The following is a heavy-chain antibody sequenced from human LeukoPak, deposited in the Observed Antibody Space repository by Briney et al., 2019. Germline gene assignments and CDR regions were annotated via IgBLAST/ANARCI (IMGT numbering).Heavy chain of an antibody. Sequence: GGSLRLSCAASGFTFSSYGMHWVRQAPGKGLEWVAVIWYDGGNKYYADSVKGRFTISRDNSKNTLYLQMNSLRAEDTAVYYCAKERLHKYYYDSSGSYYFDYWGQGTLVTVSS. D-gene: IGHD3-22*01. CDR3: AKERLHKYYYDSSGSYYFDY. J-gene: IGHJ4*02. V-gene: IGHV3-30*02. CDR1: GFTFSSYG. CDR2: IWYDGGNK.